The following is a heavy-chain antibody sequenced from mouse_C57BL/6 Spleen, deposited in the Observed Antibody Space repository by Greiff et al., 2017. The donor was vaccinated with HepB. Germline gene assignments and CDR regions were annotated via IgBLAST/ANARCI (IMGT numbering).Heavy chain of an antibody. CDR2: IYPGDGDT. J-gene: IGHJ3*01. CDR3: ASWAYDGYYEGFAY. D-gene: IGHD2-3*01. CDR1: GYAFSSSW. V-gene: IGHV1-82*01. Sequence: QVHVKQSGPELVKPGASVKISCKASGYAFSSSWMNWVKQRPGKGLEWIGRIYPGDGDTNYNGKFKGKATLTADKSSSTAYMQLSSLTSEDSAVYFCASWAYDGYYEGFAYWGQGTLVTVSA.